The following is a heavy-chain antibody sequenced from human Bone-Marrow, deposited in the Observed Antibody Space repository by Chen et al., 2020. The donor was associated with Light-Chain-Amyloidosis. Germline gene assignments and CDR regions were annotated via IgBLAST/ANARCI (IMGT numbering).Heavy chain of an antibody. CDR2: ISGDAAST. CDR3: TRVPSYRSGWSR. Sequence: EVQLVESGGGVVQPGGSLRLSCAASGFSFDDYAMHWVRQAPGKGLEWVSLISGDAASTDYADSVRGRFTISRYNSKNSLYLQMNSLRTDDTALYYCTRVPSYRSGWSRWGQGTLVTVSS. CDR1: GFSFDDYA. J-gene: IGHJ4*02. V-gene: IGHV3-43*02. D-gene: IGHD6-19*01.